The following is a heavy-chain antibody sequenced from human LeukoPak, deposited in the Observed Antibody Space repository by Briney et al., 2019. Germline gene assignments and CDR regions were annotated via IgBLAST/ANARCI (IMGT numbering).Heavy chain of an antibody. CDR2: IIPIFGTA. D-gene: IGHD3-22*01. CDR3: ARYITMIGDAFDI. Sequence: ASVKVSCKTSGYTFSDHYMHWVRQAPGQGLEWVGGIIPIFGTANYAQKFQGRVTITADKSTSTAYMELSSLRSEDTTVYYCARYITMIGDAFDIWGQGTMVTVSS. V-gene: IGHV1-69*06. J-gene: IGHJ3*02. CDR1: GYTFSDHY.